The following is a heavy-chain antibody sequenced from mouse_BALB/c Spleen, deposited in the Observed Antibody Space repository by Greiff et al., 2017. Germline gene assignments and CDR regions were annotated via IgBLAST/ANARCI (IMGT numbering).Heavy chain of an antibody. CDR1: GFTFSSYT. Sequence: EVQGVESGGGLVKPGGSLKLSCAASGFTFSSYTMSWVRQTPEKRLEWVATISSGGGNTYYPDSVKGRFTISRDNAKNNLYLQMSSLRSEDTALYYCARTYYERGYAMDYWGQGTSVTVSS. V-gene: IGHV5-9*03. CDR3: ARTYYERGYAMDY. D-gene: IGHD2-10*01. CDR2: ISSGGGNT. J-gene: IGHJ4*01.